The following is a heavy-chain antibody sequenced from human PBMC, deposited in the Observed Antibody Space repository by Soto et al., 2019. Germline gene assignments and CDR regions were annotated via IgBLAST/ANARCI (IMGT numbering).Heavy chain of an antibody. CDR1: GYSFTSYW. V-gene: IGHV5-51*01. CDR2: IYPGDSDT. Sequence: PGESLKISCKGSGYSFTSYWIGWVRQMPGKGLEWMGIIYPGDSDTRYSPSFQGQVTISADKSISTAYLQWSSLKASDTAMYYCARHLPHAVTIGGDYYYYYYMDVWGKGTTVTVSS. CDR3: ARHLPHAVTIGGDYYYYYYMDV. D-gene: IGHD4-4*01. J-gene: IGHJ6*03.